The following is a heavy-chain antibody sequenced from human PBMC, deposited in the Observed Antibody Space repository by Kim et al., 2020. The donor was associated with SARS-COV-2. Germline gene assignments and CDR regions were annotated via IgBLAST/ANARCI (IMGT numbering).Heavy chain of an antibody. CDR2: IYPGDSDT. D-gene: IGHD4-17*01. J-gene: IGHJ4*02. CDR3: ARARGYGDYPYYFDY. CDR1: GYSFTSYW. Sequence: GESLKISCKGSGYSFTSYWIGWVRQMPGKGLEWMGIIYPGDSDTRYSPSFQGQVTISADKSISTAYLQWSSLKASDTAMYYCARARGYGDYPYYFDYWGQGTLVTVSS. V-gene: IGHV5-51*01.